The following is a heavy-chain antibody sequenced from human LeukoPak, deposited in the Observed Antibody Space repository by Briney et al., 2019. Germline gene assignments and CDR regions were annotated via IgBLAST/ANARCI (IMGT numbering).Heavy chain of an antibody. CDR1: GFTFSSYW. Sequence: GGSLRLSCAASGFTFSSYWMHWVRQAPGKGLEWVSYISSSSSTIYDADSVKGRFTISRDNAKNSLYLQMNSLGDEDTAVYYCARSGWGLVTAFDYWGQGTLVTVSS. CDR3: ARSGWGLVTAFDY. J-gene: IGHJ4*02. V-gene: IGHV3-48*02. CDR2: ISSSSSTI. D-gene: IGHD2-21*02.